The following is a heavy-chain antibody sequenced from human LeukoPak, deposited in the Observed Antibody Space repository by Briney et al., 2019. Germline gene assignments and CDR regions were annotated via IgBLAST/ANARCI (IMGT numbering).Heavy chain of an antibody. V-gene: IGHV4-38-2*02. Sequence: PSETLSLTCTVSGYSISSGYYWGWIRQPPGKGLEWIGSIYHSGSTYYNPSLKSRVTISVDTSKNQFSLKLSSVTAADTAVYYCARVGYSYGYAWRADLDYWGQGTLVTVSS. CDR2: IYHSGST. J-gene: IGHJ4*02. D-gene: IGHD5-18*01. CDR1: GYSISSGYY. CDR3: ARVGYSYGYAWRADLDY.